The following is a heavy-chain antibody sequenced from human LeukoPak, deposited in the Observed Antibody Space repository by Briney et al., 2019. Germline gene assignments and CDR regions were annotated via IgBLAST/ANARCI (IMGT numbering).Heavy chain of an antibody. J-gene: IGHJ3*02. D-gene: IGHD2-15*01. CDR3: VSEYCSGGSCSDAFDI. V-gene: IGHV3-48*03. CDR1: GFSLTTYE. Sequence: GGSLRLSCAVSGFSLTTYEMDWVRQAPGKGLEWVAYTDSNSETTHYADSVKGRFIISRDNAKNSLYLQMNSLRAEDTPLYYCVSEYCSGGSCSDAFDIWGQGTMVSVSS. CDR2: TDSNSETT.